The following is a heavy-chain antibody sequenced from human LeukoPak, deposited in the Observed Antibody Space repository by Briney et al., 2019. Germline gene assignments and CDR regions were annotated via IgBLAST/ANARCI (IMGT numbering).Heavy chain of an antibody. D-gene: IGHD6-13*01. CDR3: AKDYGYSSSWYDY. Sequence: RTGGSPRLSCAASGFTFDDYGMHWVRQAPGKGLEWVSTISWNSASVGYVDSVKGRFTISRDNAKKTLYLQMNSLRPEDTALYYCAKDYGYSSSWYDYWGQGTLVTVSS. V-gene: IGHV3-9*01. CDR2: ISWNSASV. CDR1: GFTFDDYG. J-gene: IGHJ4*02.